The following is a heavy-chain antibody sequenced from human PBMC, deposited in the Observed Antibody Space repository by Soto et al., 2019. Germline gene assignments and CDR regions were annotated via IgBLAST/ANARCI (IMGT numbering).Heavy chain of an antibody. J-gene: IGHJ6*02. CDR3: AKSTYYYDNSGYYYYYGMDV. Sequence: HPGGSLRLSCAASGFTFRTYDMHWVRQAPGKGLEWVAFISYDEIKKYYADSVKGRFTISRDNSKNTLYLQMNSLRAEDTAVYYCAKSTYYYDNSGYYYYYGMDVWGQGTTVTVPS. CDR2: ISYDEIKK. CDR1: GFTFRTYD. V-gene: IGHV3-30*18. D-gene: IGHD3-22*01.